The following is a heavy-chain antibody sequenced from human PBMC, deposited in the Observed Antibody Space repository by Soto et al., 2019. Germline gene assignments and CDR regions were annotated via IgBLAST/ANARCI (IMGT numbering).Heavy chain of an antibody. CDR1: GGTFSSYA. Sequence: GASVKVSCKASGGTFSSYAISWVRQAPGQGLEWMGGIIPIFGTANYAQKFQGRVTITADESTSTAYMELSSLRSEDTAVYYCAREETTRRDYYDSSGYASGSIFDYWGQGTLVTVSS. CDR2: IIPIFGTA. V-gene: IGHV1-69*13. D-gene: IGHD3-22*01. J-gene: IGHJ4*02. CDR3: AREETTRRDYYDSSGYASGSIFDY.